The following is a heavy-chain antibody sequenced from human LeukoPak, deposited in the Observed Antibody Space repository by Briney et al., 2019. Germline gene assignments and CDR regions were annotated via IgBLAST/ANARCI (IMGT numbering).Heavy chain of an antibody. CDR2: MNPNSGNT. D-gene: IGHD6-19*01. J-gene: IGHJ4*02. V-gene: IGHV1-8*01. CDR3: ARASPTYSSGWYENY. Sequence: ASVKVSCKASGYTFTSYDINWVRQATGQGLEWMGWMNPNSGNTGYAQEFQGRVTMTRNTSISTAYMELSSLRSEDTAVYYCARASPTYSSGWYENYWGQGTLVTVSS. CDR1: GYTFTSYD.